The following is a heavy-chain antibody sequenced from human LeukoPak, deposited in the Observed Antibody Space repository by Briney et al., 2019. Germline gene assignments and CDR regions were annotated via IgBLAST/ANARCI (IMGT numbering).Heavy chain of an antibody. CDR2: ISYDGSNK. CDR3: ARDVSYCSGGSCYFFDY. D-gene: IGHD2-15*01. J-gene: IGHJ4*02. CDR1: GFTFSSYA. Sequence: GGSLRLSCAASGFTFSSYAMHWVRQAPGKGLEWVAVISYDGSNKYYADSVKGRFTISRDNSKNTLYLQMNSLGAEDTAVYYCARDVSYCSGGSCYFFDYWGQGTLVTVSS. V-gene: IGHV3-30-3*01.